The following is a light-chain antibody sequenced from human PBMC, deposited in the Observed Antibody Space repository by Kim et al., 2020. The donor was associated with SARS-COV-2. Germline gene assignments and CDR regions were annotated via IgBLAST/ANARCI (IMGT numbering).Light chain of an antibody. V-gene: IGLV3-19*01. Sequence: SSELTHDPAVSVALGQTVRITCQGDSLRSYYTSWYQQKPGQAPVLVIYGNNIRPSGIPDRFSGSSSGNTASLTITGAQAEDEADYYCNSRDSSGNLWVFGGGTQLTVL. CDR2: GNN. CDR3: NSRDSSGNLWV. J-gene: IGLJ3*02. CDR1: SLRSYY.